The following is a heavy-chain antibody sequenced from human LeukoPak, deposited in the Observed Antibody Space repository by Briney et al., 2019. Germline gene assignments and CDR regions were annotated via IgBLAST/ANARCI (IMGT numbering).Heavy chain of an antibody. Sequence: GGSLRLSCVVSGITFRSYNMNWVRQAPGKGLEWVSSISSSSSYIYYADSVKGRFTISRDNAKNSLFVQMNSLRAEDTAVYYCARAPGVGLGFDYWGQGTLVTVSS. CDR2: ISSSSSYI. CDR1: GITFRSYN. J-gene: IGHJ4*02. D-gene: IGHD2-15*01. CDR3: ARAPGVGLGFDY. V-gene: IGHV3-21*01.